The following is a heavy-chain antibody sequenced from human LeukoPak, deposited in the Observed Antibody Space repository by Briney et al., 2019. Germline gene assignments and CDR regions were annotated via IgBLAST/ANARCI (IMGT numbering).Heavy chain of an antibody. CDR1: GFTFRSYS. Sequence: GGSLRLSCAASGFTFRSYSMNWVRQAPGKGLEWVSYISSSSSTIYYADSVKGRFTISRDNAKNSLYLQMNSLRAEDTAVYYCARDTGQYYFDYWGQGTLVTVSS. V-gene: IGHV3-48*01. J-gene: IGHJ4*02. D-gene: IGHD2-8*02. CDR2: ISSSSSTI. CDR3: ARDTGQYYFDY.